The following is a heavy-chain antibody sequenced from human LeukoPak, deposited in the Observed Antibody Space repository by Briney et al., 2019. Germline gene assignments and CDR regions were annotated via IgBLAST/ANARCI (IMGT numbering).Heavy chain of an antibody. CDR3: ARDVRSSYDDSSGYYAFRFDP. CDR2: ISTTTGT. CDR1: GGSISGYY. D-gene: IGHD3-22*01. J-gene: IGHJ5*02. Sequence: SETLSLTCTVSGGSISGYYWSWIRQPAGKGLEWIGHISTTTGTNYNPSLQSRVTMSLDPSKNQFSLKLNSVTAADTSVYYCARDVRSSYDDSSGYYAFRFDPWGRGTLVTVSS. V-gene: IGHV4-4*07.